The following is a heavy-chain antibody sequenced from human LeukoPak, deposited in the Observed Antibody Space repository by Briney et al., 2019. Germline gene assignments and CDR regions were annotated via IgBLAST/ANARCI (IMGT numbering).Heavy chain of an antibody. CDR2: ISGGGGST. Sequence: QSGGSLRLSCAASGFTFSTYAMSWVRQAPGKGLEWVSAISGGGGSTYYADSVKGRFTISRDNSKNTLYLQMNSLRAEDTAIYYCAKDPSYYYDNSGYYSFDYWGQGTLVTVSS. V-gene: IGHV3-23*01. CDR3: AKDPSYYYDNSGYYSFDY. CDR1: GFTFSTYA. D-gene: IGHD3-22*01. J-gene: IGHJ4*02.